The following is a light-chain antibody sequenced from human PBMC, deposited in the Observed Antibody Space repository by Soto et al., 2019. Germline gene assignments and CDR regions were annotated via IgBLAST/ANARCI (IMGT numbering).Light chain of an antibody. J-gene: IGKJ2*01. CDR1: QSVTNW. V-gene: IGKV1-5*03. CDR3: QQYNTFFPYT. CDR2: QAS. Sequence: DIPTTQSPSALSASVGDRVTITCRASQSVTNWLAWYQQKPGKAPKVLIYQASNLQSGVPSRFRGSGSGTEFTLTIDSLQPDDFATYYCQQYNTFFPYTFGQGTRLEI.